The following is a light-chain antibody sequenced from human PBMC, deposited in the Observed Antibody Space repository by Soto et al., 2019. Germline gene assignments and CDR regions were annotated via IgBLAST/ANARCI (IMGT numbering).Light chain of an antibody. Sequence: QSVLTQPASVSGSPGQSITIPCTGTSSDDGGYNYVSWYQQHPGKAPKLMIYDFRNRPSGVSNRFSGSKSVNTASLTISGLQSEDEADYYCSSYTTVSTYVFGTGTKVTVL. J-gene: IGLJ1*01. CDR1: SSDDGGYNY. V-gene: IGLV2-14*01. CDR3: SSYTTVSTYV. CDR2: DFR.